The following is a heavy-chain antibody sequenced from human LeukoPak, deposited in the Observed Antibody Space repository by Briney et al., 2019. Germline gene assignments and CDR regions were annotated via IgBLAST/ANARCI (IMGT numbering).Heavy chain of an antibody. V-gene: IGHV3-15*01. D-gene: IGHD1-1*01. CDR1: GFTFSNAW. CDR3: TTDYPWNYYYYMDV. J-gene: IGHJ6*03. Sequence: GGSLRLSCAASGFTFSNAWMSWVRQAPGKGLEWVGRIKSKTDGGTTDYAAPVKGRFTISRDDSKNTLYLQMNSLKTEDTAVYYCTTDYPWNYYYYMDVWGKGTTVTVSS. CDR2: IKSKTDGGTT.